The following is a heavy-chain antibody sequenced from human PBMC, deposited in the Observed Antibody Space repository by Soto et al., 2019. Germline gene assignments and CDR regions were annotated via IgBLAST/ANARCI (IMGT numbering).Heavy chain of an antibody. D-gene: IGHD2-15*01. CDR2: ISYDGSNK. J-gene: IGHJ4*02. V-gene: IGHV3-30*18. CDR3: AKDHLIYWVVAATATTGVDY. Sequence: GGSLRLSCAASGFTFSSYGMHWVRQAPGKGLEWVAVISYDGSNKYYADSVKGRFTISRDNSKNTLYLQMNSLRAEDTAVYYCAKDHLIYWVVAATATTGVDYWGQGTLVTVSS. CDR1: GFTFSSYG.